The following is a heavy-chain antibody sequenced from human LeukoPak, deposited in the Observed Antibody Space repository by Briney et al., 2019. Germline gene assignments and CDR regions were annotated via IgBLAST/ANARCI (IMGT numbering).Heavy chain of an antibody. Sequence: SETLSLTCTISGGSISSNYWGWVRQPPGKGLEYIGYIYQSGNNNYNPSLKSRVTFSEETSKNQFSLKLNSVTAADTAVYYCARNDKYSSSNGGFDPWGQGTLVTVSS. CDR3: ARNDKYSSSNGGFDP. J-gene: IGHJ5*02. D-gene: IGHD6-13*01. CDR1: GGSISSNY. CDR2: IYQSGNN. V-gene: IGHV4-59*01.